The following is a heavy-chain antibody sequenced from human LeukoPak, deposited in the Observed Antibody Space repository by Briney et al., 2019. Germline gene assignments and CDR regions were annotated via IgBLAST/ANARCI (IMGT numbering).Heavy chain of an antibody. CDR3: ASSKRYYDILTGYAPFAFDI. CDR1: GYTFTSYG. V-gene: IGHV1-18*01. D-gene: IGHD3-9*01. Sequence: ASVKVSCKASGYTFTSYGISWVRRAPGQGLEWMGWISAYNGNTNYAQKLQGRVTMTTDTSTSTAYMELRSLRSDDTAVYYCASSKRYYDILTGYAPFAFDIWGQGTMVTVSS. J-gene: IGHJ3*02. CDR2: ISAYNGNT.